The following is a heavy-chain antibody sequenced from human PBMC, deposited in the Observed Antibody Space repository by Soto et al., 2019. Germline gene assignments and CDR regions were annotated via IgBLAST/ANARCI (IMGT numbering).Heavy chain of an antibody. CDR1: GGSISSGGYY. CDR3: ARLQLVPETYYFDY. V-gene: IGHV4-31*03. CDR2: IYYSGST. J-gene: IGHJ4*02. Sequence: SETLCLTCTVSGGSISSGGYYWSWIRQHPGKGLEWIGYIYYSGSTYYNPSLKSRVTISVDTSKNQFSLKLSSVTAADTAVYYCARLQLVPETYYFDYWGQGTLVTVSS. D-gene: IGHD6-13*01.